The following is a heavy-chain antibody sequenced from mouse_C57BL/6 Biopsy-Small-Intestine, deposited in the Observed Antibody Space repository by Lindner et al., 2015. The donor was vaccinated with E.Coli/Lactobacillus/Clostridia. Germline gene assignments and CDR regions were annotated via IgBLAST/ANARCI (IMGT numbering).Heavy chain of an antibody. J-gene: IGHJ2*01. V-gene: IGHV1-9*01. D-gene: IGHD1-1*01. CDR1: GYTFTGYW. Sequence: VQLQESGAELMKPGATVKLSCKATGYTFTGYWIEWVKQRPGHGLEWIGEILPGSGSTNYNEKFKGKATLTVDKSSSTAYMELRSLTSEDSAVYYCARSYGSFYFDYWGQGTTLTVSS. CDR2: ILPGSGST. CDR3: ARSYGSFYFDY.